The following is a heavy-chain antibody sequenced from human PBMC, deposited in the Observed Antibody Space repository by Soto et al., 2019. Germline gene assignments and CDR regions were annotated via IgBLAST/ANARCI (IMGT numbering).Heavy chain of an antibody. J-gene: IGHJ6*02. CDR3: ARVGDYGDYVPFYGMDV. CDR2: ISAYNGNT. V-gene: IGHV1-18*01. Sequence: QVQLVQSGAEVKKPGASVKVSCKASGYTFTSYGISWVRQAPGQGLEWMGWISAYNGNTNYAQKLQGRVTMTTDTSTSTADMELRSLRSDDTAVYYCARVGDYGDYVPFYGMDVWGQGTTVTVSS. CDR1: GYTFTSYG. D-gene: IGHD4-17*01.